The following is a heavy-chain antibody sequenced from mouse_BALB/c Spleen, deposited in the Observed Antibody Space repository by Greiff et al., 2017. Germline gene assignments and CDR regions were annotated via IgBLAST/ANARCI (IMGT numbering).Heavy chain of an antibody. D-gene: IGHD1-1*01. CDR2: ISSGGSYT. CDR1: GFTFSSYA. CDR3: ARGPYYYGSSYTSYAMDY. J-gene: IGHJ4*01. Sequence: EVQVVESGGGLVKPGGSLKLSCAASGFTFSSYAMSWVRQSPEKRLEWVAEISSGGSYTYYPDTVTGRFTISRDNAKNTLYLEMSSLRSEDTAMYYCARGPYYYGSSYTSYAMDYWGQGTSVTVSS. V-gene: IGHV5-9-4*01.